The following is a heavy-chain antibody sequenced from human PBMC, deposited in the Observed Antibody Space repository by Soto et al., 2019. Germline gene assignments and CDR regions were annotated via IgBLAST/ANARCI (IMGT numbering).Heavy chain of an antibody. CDR1: GFTFSTYA. V-gene: IGHV3-23*01. Sequence: EVQLLESGGGLVQTGGSLRLSCAASGFTFSTYAMSWVRQAPGTGLEWVSTITTSGGNTYYADSVQGRFTISRDNSKNTLYLQMNSLRAEDTAVYYCAGRYCTNGVCYTYYYYHIDVWCKGTTVTVSS. D-gene: IGHD2-8*01. J-gene: IGHJ6*03. CDR2: ITTSGGNT. CDR3: AGRYCTNGVCYTYYYYHIDV.